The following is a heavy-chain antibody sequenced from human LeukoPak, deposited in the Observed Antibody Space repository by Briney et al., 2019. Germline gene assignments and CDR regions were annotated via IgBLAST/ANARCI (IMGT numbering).Heavy chain of an antibody. CDR3: ARGFCSRGRCSPPFDY. J-gene: IGHJ4*02. V-gene: IGHV4-39*02. CDR1: GGSLSSNSYY. D-gene: IGHD2-15*01. CDR2: IYYGGNS. Sequence: SETLSLTCTVSGGSLSSNSYYWGWIRQPPGKGLEWIGSIYYGGNSYYSPSLKSRVTISVDTSKNQFSLNLSSVTAADRAVYYCARGFCSRGRCSPPFDYWGQGTLVTVSS.